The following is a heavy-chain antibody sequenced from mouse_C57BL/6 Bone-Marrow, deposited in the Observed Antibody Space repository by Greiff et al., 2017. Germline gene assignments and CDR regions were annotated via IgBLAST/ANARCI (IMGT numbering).Heavy chain of an antibody. CDR3: EIDYDEDYYAMDY. CDR2: INPYNGGT. J-gene: IGHJ4*01. Sequence: VQLQQSGPELVKPGASVKISCKASGYTFTDYYMNWVKQSHGKSLEWIGVINPYNGGTSYNQKFTGKATLTVDKSSSTAYMELNSLTSEDSAVYYGEIDYDEDYYAMDYWGQGTSGTVSS. D-gene: IGHD2-4*01. CDR1: GYTFTDYY. V-gene: IGHV1-19*01.